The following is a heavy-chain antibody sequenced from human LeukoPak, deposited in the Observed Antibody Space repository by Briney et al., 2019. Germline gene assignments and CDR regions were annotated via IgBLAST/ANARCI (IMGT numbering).Heavy chain of an antibody. CDR1: GYSFTTYW. CDR2: IYPGDSDT. J-gene: IGHJ3*02. D-gene: IGHD6-13*01. V-gene: IGHV5-51*01. CDR3: GRIPAAGSLKGSFDI. Sequence: GESLKISCKGSGYSFTTYWIGWVRQMPGKGLGWMGIIYPGDSDTTYSPSFQGQVTISADKSISTAYLQWSSLKASDSAMYYCGRIPAAGSLKGSFDIWGQGTMVTVSS.